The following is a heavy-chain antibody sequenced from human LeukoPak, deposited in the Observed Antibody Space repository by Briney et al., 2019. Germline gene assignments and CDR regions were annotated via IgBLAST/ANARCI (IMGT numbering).Heavy chain of an antibody. D-gene: IGHD1-26*01. Sequence: PGGSLRLSCAASGFTFSSYAMHWVRQAPGKGLEWVAVISYDGSNKYYADSVKGRFTISRDNSKSTLYLQMNSLRAEDTAVYYCARGPQGATFNYYYYYMDVWGKGTTVTVSS. CDR2: ISYDGSNK. CDR3: ARGPQGATFNYYYYYMDV. CDR1: GFTFSSYA. J-gene: IGHJ6*03. V-gene: IGHV3-30*04.